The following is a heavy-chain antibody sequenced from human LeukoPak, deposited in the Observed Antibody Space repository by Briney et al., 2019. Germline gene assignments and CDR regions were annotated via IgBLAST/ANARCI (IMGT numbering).Heavy chain of an antibody. D-gene: IGHD5-24*01. CDR2: ISHDGFI. CDR1: GFTFSSYV. J-gene: IGHJ4*02. CDR3: ARDWVYKIDY. Sequence: LXLSXEXXGFTFSSYVMHWVRRTPGKGLVWVSRISHDGFISYADSVKGRFTISRDNAKNTLILQMNSLRAEDTAVYYCARDWVYKIDYWGRGTLVTVSS. V-gene: IGHV3-74*01.